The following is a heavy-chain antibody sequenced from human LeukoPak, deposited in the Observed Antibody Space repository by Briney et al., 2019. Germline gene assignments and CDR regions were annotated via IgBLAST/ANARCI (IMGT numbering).Heavy chain of an antibody. CDR2: INHSGST. CDR3: ARQGVVPAANDY. J-gene: IGHJ4*02. V-gene: IGHV4-4*02. CDR1: GGSISSSNW. Sequence: SGTLSLTCAVSGGSISSSNWWSRIRQPPGKGLEWIGEINHSGSTNYNPSLKSRVTISVDTSKNQFSLKLSSVTAADTAVYYCARQGVVPAANDYWGQGTLVTVSS. D-gene: IGHD2-2*01.